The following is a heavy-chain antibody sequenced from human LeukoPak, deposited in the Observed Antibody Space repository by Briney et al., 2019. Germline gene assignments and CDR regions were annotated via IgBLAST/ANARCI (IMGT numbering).Heavy chain of an antibody. V-gene: IGHV3-9*01. D-gene: IGHD1-14*01. CDR1: GFTFDDYA. CDR2: ISWNSGSI. J-gene: IGHJ4*02. CDR3: AKEYKSTCFDY. Sequence: GGSLRLSCAASGFTFDDYAMHWVRQAPGKGLEWVSGISWNSGSIGYADSVKGRFTISRDNAKNSLYLQMNSLRAEDTALYYCAKEYKSTCFDYWGQGTLVTVSS.